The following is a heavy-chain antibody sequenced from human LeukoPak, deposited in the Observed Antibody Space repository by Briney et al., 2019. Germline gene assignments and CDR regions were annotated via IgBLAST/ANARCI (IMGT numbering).Heavy chain of an antibody. CDR3: ARDKSGNSGWYSYFDY. CDR1: GFTFSSYA. CDR2: TSGSGGST. D-gene: IGHD6-19*01. J-gene: IGHJ4*02. Sequence: GGSLRLSCAASGFTFSSYAMSWVRQAPGKGLEWVSATSGSGGSTYYADSVKGRFTISRDNSKNTLYLQMNSLRAEDTAVYYCARDKSGNSGWYSYFDYWGQGTLVTVSS. V-gene: IGHV3-23*01.